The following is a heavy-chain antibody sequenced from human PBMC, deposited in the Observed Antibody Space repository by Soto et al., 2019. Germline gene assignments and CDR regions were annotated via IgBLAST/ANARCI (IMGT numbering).Heavy chain of an antibody. V-gene: IGHV3-13*01. CDR1: GFTFSGFD. J-gene: IGHJ4*02. D-gene: IGHD6-13*01. CDR2: IGTAGDT. Sequence: GGSLRLSCEASGFTFSGFDMHWVRQPTGKGLEWVSSIGTAGDTYYAVSVKGRFTISRDNAKNSLSLQMNSLRAGDMAVYFCAKSQEIGTHFFDSWGQGAQVTVSS. CDR3: AKSQEIGTHFFDS.